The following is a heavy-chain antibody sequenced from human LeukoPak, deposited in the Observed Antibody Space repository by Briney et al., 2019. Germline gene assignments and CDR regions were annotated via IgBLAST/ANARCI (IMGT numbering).Heavy chain of an antibody. Sequence: GGSLRLSYAASGFTVSSNYMSWVRQAPGKGLEWVSVIYSGGGTYYADSVKGRFSISRDNSKNTLYLQMNSLRAEDAAVYYCARGHGDFDYWGQGTLVTVSS. CDR1: GFTVSSNY. D-gene: IGHD3-10*01. CDR2: IYSGGGT. CDR3: ARGHGDFDY. J-gene: IGHJ4*02. V-gene: IGHV3-66*01.